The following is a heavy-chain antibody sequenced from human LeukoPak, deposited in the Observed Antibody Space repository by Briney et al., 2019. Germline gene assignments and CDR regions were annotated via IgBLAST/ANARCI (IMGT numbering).Heavy chain of an antibody. CDR3: ARGRGRYYGSGSYPD. D-gene: IGHD3-10*01. J-gene: IGHJ4*02. CDR1: SASFSGYY. V-gene: IGHV4-34*01. CDR2: INHSGST. Sequence: PSETLPLTCAVYSASFSGYYWSWIRQPPGKGLEWIGEINHSGSTNYNPSLKSRVTISVDTSKNQFSLKLSSVTAADTAVYYCARGRGRYYGSGSYPDWGQGTLVTVSS.